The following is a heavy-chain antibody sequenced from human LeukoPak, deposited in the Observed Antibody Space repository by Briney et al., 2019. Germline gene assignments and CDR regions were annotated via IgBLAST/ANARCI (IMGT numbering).Heavy chain of an antibody. V-gene: IGHV1-69*01. CDR3: ARGPRYSYGFSWFDP. J-gene: IGHJ5*02. D-gene: IGHD5-18*01. CDR2: IIPIFGTA. Sequence: ASVKVSCKASGGTFSSLTINWVRQAPGQGLEWMGGIIPIFGTANYAQKFQGRVTITADESTSTAYMELSSLRSEDTAVYYCARGPRYSYGFSWFDPWGQGTLVTVSS. CDR1: GGTFSSLT.